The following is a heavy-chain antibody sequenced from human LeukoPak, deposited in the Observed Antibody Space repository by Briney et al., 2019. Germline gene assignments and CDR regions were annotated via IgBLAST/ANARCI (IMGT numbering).Heavy chain of an antibody. CDR2: IIPIFGTA. Sequence: ASVKVSCKASGGTFSSYAISWVRQAPGQGLEWMGGIIPIFGTANYAQKFQGRVTITADESTSTAYMELSSLRSEDTAVYYCARGGSIRAAAGMWYLQHWGQGTLVTVSS. V-gene: IGHV1-69*13. CDR3: ARGGSIRAAAGMWYLQH. J-gene: IGHJ1*01. D-gene: IGHD6-13*01. CDR1: GGTFSSYA.